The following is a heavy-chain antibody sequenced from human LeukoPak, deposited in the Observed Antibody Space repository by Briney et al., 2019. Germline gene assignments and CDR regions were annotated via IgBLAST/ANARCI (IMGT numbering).Heavy chain of an antibody. CDR1: GGSISSYY. Sequence: SETLSLTCTVSGGSISSYYWSWIRQPAGKGLEWIGRIYTSGSTNYNPSLKSRVTMSVDTSKNQFSLKLSSVTAADTAVYYCAREQGPYYGSGSYYPLFDYGGQETRVTVPS. J-gene: IGHJ4*02. D-gene: IGHD3-10*01. CDR2: IYTSGST. CDR3: AREQGPYYGSGSYYPLFDY. V-gene: IGHV4-4*07.